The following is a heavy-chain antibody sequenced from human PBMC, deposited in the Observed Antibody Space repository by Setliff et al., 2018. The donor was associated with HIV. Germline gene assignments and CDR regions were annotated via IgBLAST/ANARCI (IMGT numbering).Heavy chain of an antibody. Sequence: ASVKVSCKASGYIFTNQYITWVRQAPGQGLEWMGWISPHNGNTKYGEKFQARVTMTADTSTTAAYMELRSLTSDDTAMYYCAKGYTWSVVDALDVWGQGTRVTVSS. V-gene: IGHV1-18*01. CDR3: AKGYTWSVVDALDV. CDR2: ISPHNGNT. D-gene: IGHD1-1*01. CDR1: GYIFTNQY. J-gene: IGHJ3*01.